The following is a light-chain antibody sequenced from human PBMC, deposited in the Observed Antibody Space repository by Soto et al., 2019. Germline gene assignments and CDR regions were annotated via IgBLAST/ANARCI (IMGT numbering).Light chain of an antibody. CDR1: QDITNY. CDR3: QQYDSVPPS. Sequence: DIQMTQSPSSLSASVGDRVSITCQARQDITNYLNWYQHKPGKAPKLLIYDASNLETGLPSRFSGSGSGTDFTFTITSLQPDDIASYYCQQYDSVPPSFGQGTKLEIK. V-gene: IGKV1-33*01. CDR2: DAS. J-gene: IGKJ2*01.